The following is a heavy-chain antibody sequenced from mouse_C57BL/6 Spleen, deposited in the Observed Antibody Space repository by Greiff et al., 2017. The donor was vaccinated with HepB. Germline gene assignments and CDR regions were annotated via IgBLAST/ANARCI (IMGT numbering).Heavy chain of an antibody. CDR2: IRSKSSNYAT. D-gene: IGHD2-3*01. CDR1: GFTFNTYA. CDR3: VRGEYDGYFYYFDY. V-gene: IGHV10-3*01. J-gene: IGHJ2*01. Sequence: VQLKESGGGLVQPKGSLKLSCAASGFTFNTYAMHWVRQAPGKGLEWVARIRSKSSNYATYYADSVKDSFTISRDDSQSMLYLQMNNLKTEDTAMYYCVRGEYDGYFYYFDYWGQGTTLTVSS.